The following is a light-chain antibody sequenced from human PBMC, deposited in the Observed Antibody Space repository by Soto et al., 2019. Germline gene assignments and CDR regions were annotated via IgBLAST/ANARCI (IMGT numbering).Light chain of an antibody. V-gene: IGLV2-14*01. CDR3: SSFTSSSTPVV. CDR1: SSDVGSYNF. J-gene: IGLJ2*01. CDR2: DVT. Sequence: QSALTQPASVSGSPGQSITISCTGTSSDVGSYNFVSWYLQYPGKAPKLMIYDVTNRPSGVSNRFSGSKSGNTASLTISGLQAEDEADYYCSSFTSSSTPVVFGGGTQLTVL.